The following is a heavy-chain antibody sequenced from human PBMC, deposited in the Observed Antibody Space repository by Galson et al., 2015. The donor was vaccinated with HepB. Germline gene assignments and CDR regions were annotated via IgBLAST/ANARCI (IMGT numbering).Heavy chain of an antibody. D-gene: IGHD3-9*01. Sequence: SVKVSCKASGFTFTSSAMQWVRQTRGQGLEWLGWIVVGSGNTNDAQKFQERVTITRDMSTSTAYMELSSLRSEDTAVYYCAVVRHYEIFSGYWYFDLWGRGTLVTVSS. CDR3: AVVRHYEIFSGYWYFDL. CDR1: GFTFTSSA. J-gene: IGHJ2*01. V-gene: IGHV1-58*02. CDR2: IVVGSGNT.